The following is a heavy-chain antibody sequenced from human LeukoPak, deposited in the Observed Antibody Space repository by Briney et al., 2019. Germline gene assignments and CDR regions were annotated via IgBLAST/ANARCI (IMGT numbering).Heavy chain of an antibody. J-gene: IGHJ4*02. V-gene: IGHV3-23*01. CDR3: AKQPVPYGDQYYFGY. Sequence: GGSLRLSCAASGFTFSSYAMSWVRRAPGKGLEWVSAISGSGGSTFYADSGKGRFTISRDNSKNTLYLQMNSLRAEDTAVYYCAKQPVPYGDQYYFGYWGQGTLVTVSS. D-gene: IGHD4-17*01. CDR2: ISGSGGST. CDR1: GFTFSSYA.